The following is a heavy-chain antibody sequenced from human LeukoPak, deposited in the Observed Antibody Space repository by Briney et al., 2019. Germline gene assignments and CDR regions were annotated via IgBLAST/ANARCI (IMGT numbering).Heavy chain of an antibody. D-gene: IGHD3-10*01. CDR2: ISGSGGST. CDR1: GFTFSSYA. Sequence: GGSLRLSCAASGFTFSSYAMSWVRQAPGKGLEWVSAISGSGGSTYYADSVKGRFTISRDNSKNTLYLQMNSLRAEDTAVYYCAKPEYYYGSGSYYAPFDYWGQGTLVTVSS. CDR3: AKPEYYYGSGSYYAPFDY. J-gene: IGHJ4*02. V-gene: IGHV3-23*01.